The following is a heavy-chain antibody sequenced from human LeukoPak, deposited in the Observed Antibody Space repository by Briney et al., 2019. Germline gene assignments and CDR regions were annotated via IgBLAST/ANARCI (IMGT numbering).Heavy chain of an antibody. V-gene: IGHV4-4*02. J-gene: IGHJ4*02. CDR3: AIGGGATFPFDY. CDR2: IYHSGST. CDR1: GGSIGSYYY. D-gene: IGHD1-26*01. Sequence: SETLTLTCTVSGGSIGSYYYWGWIRQPPGKGLEWIGEIYHSGSTNYNPSLKSRVTISLDKSKNQFSLRLTSVTAADTAVYYCAIGGGATFPFDYWGQGSLVTVSS.